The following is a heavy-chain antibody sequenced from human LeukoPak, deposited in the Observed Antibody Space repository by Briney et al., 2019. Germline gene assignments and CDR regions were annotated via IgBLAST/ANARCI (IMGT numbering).Heavy chain of an antibody. V-gene: IGHV3-48*03. CDR1: GFTFSSYE. CDR2: ISGSGNIM. J-gene: IGHJ4*02. CDR3: ARDLSSSFSFDY. D-gene: IGHD6-13*01. Sequence: GGSLRLSCAASGFTFSSYETNWVRQAPRKGLEWVSYISGSGNIMYYADSVKGRFTISRDNAKNSLYLRMNSLRAEDTAIYFCARDLSSSFSFDYWGQGILVTVSS.